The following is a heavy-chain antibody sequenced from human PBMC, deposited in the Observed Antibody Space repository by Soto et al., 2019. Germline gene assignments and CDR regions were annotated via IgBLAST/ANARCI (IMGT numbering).Heavy chain of an antibody. V-gene: IGHV3-30*18. J-gene: IGHJ4*02. CDR2: ISYDGSNK. CDR3: AKAPYDSSGYYFFGY. Sequence: EGSLRLSCAASGFTFSSYGMHWVRQAPGKGLEWVAVISYDGSNKYYADSVKGRFTISRDNSKNTLYLQMNSLRAEDTAVYYCAKAPYDSSGYYFFGYWGQGTLVTVSS. CDR1: GFTFSSYG. D-gene: IGHD3-22*01.